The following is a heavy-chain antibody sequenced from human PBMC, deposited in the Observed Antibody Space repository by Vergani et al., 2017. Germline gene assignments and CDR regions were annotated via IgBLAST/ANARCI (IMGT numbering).Heavy chain of an antibody. CDR2: ISAYNGNT. V-gene: IGHV1-18*01. D-gene: IGHD3-10*01. J-gene: IGHJ5*02. Sequence: QVQLVQSGAEVKKPGASVKVSCKASGYTFTSYGISWVRQAPGQGLEWMGWISAYNGNTNYAQKLQGRVTMTTDTSTSTAYMELRSLRSDDTAVYYCARDQRRLMVRGVITDGWFDPWGQGTLVTVSS. CDR1: GYTFTSYG. CDR3: ARDQRRLMVRGVITDGWFDP.